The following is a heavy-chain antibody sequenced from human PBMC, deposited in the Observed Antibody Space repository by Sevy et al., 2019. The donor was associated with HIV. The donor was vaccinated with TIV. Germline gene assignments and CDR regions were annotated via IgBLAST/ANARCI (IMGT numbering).Heavy chain of an antibody. CDR2: IRYDGSNK. J-gene: IGHJ6*02. CDR3: ARAPLRYCSSSRCYEGDNYYYGMDV. Sequence: SLRLSCAASGFTFSNYGIHWVRQAPGKGLEWVAVIRYDGSNKYYEDSVKGRFTISRENSKNTLYLQINSLRAEDTAVYYCARAPLRYCSSSRCYEGDNYYYGMDVWGQGTTVTVSS. CDR1: GFTFSNYG. D-gene: IGHD2-2*01. V-gene: IGHV3-33*04.